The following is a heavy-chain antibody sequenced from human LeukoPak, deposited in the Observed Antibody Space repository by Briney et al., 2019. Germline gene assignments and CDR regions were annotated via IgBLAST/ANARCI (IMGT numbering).Heavy chain of an antibody. CDR3: ARSSPPPKNWFDP. CDR1: GYSFTSYW. CDR2: IYPGDSDT. V-gene: IGHV5-51*01. J-gene: IGHJ5*02. Sequence: KGGESLKISCKGSGYSFTSYWIGWVRQLPGKGLEWMGIIYPGDSDTRYSPSFQGQVTISADKSISTAYLQWSSLKASDTAMHYCARSSPPPKNWFDPWGQGTLVTVSS.